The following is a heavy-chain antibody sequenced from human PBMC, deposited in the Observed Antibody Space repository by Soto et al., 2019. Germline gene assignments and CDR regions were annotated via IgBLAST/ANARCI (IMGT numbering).Heavy chain of an antibody. J-gene: IGHJ3*02. CDR1: GFTFSDYY. V-gene: IGHV3-11*03. D-gene: IGHD3-22*01. Sequence: VQLLESGGGLVQPGGSLRLSCAASGFTFSDYYMRWIRQAPGKGLEWVSYISSSSSNTNYADSVKGRFTISRDNDKNSLYLQMNSLRAEDTAVYYCARAVRTRYDSSGSLGFDIWGQGTMVTGSS. CDR3: ARAVRTRYDSSGSLGFDI. CDR2: ISSSSSNT.